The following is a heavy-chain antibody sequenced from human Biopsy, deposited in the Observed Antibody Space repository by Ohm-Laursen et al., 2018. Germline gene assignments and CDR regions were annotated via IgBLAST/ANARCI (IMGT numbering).Heavy chain of an antibody. D-gene: IGHD2-2*01. Sequence: GTLSLTYTVSGGSISGYHWSWIRKSPGKGLEWLAYISYTGGITSNPSLNGRATMSLDTSKNQFSLGLIYVTAADTAVYYCARMPHFDYWGQGILVTVSS. V-gene: IGHV4-59*01. CDR2: ISYTGGI. J-gene: IGHJ4*02. CDR1: GGSISGYH. CDR3: ARMPHFDY.